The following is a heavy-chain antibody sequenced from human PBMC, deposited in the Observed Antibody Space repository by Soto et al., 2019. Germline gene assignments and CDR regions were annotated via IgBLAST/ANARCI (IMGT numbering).Heavy chain of an antibody. J-gene: IGHJ4*02. V-gene: IGHV3-30-3*01. D-gene: IGHD1-20*01. Sequence: SLRDSWGAAGFTCGIYAIRRVRKAPGKGLEWVAVISYDGSNKYYADSVKGRFTISRDNSKNTLYLQMNSLRAEDTAVYYCARGGNWNPHLDYWGQGTLVTVSS. CDR2: ISYDGSNK. CDR3: ARGGNWNPHLDY. CDR1: GFTCGIYA.